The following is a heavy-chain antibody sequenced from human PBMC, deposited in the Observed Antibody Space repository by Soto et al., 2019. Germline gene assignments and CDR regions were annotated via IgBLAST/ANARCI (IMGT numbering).Heavy chain of an antibody. CDR1: GGSISSGDYY. V-gene: IGHV4-30-4*01. CDR2: IYYSGST. Sequence: SETLSLTCTVSGGSISSGDYYWSWIRQPPGKGLEWIGYIYYSGSTYYNPSLKSRVTISVDTSKNQFSLKLSSVTAADTAVYYCARDLGYGSGSYSRGYYYGMDAWGQGTTVTV. D-gene: IGHD3-10*01. J-gene: IGHJ6*02. CDR3: ARDLGYGSGSYSRGYYYGMDA.